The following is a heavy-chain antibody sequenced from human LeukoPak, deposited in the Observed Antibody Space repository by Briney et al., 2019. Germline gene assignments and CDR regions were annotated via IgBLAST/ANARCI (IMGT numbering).Heavy chain of an antibody. V-gene: IGHV4-59*11. CDR1: GVSISSHY. CDR3: ARVLQNYYCLDV. D-gene: IGHD3-3*01. Sequence: SETLSLTCTVSGVSISSHYWSWVRQPPGKGLEWIGNIYDSESTHYKSSLKSRVTISVDTSKNQFSLRLRSVTAADTAVYYCARVLQNYYCLDVWGKGTTVTVSS. J-gene: IGHJ6*03. CDR2: IYDSEST.